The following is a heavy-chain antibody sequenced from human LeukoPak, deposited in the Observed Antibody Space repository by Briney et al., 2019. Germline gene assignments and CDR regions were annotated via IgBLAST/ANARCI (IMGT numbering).Heavy chain of an antibody. D-gene: IGHD2-2*01. CDR1: GYTFTSYG. CDR2: ISAYNGNT. J-gene: IGHJ4*02. CDR3: ARGDSAVVPGMNDY. V-gene: IGHV1-18*01. Sequence: ASVKVSCKASGYTFTSYGIIWVRQAPGQGLEWMGWISAYNGNTNYAQKLQGRVTMTTDTSTSTAYMELRSLRSDDTAVYYCARGDSAVVPGMNDYWGQGTLVTVSS.